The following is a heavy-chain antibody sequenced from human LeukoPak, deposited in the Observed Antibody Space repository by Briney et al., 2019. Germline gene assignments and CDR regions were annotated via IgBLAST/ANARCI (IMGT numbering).Heavy chain of an antibody. CDR2: IYWNDDK. V-gene: IGHV2-5*01. Sequence: SGPTLVKPTQTLTLTCTFSGFSLSTSGVGVGWIRQPPGKALEWLALIYWNDDKRYSPSLKSRLTITKDTSKNQVVLTMTNMDPVDTATYYCAHIEARGPYSSGSKGHAFDIWGQGTMVTVSS. J-gene: IGHJ3*02. CDR1: GFSLSTSGVG. CDR3: AHIEARGPYSSGSKGHAFDI. D-gene: IGHD3-22*01.